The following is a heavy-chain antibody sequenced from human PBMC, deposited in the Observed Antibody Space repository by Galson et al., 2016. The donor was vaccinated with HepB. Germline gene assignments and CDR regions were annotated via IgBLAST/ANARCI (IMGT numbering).Heavy chain of an antibody. Sequence: SVKVSCKASGYTFTSYAISWARQAPAQALEYLGWIDTSNGNTNYPQKFQDRVTLTTDTSTSTTYMELRSLISDDTAVYYCARHYSSTWPAGLIFDRWGQGTPVTVSS. J-gene: IGHJ4*02. V-gene: IGHV1-18*01. D-gene: IGHD6-6*01. CDR2: IDTSNGNT. CDR1: GYTFTSYA. CDR3: ARHYSSTWPAGLIFDR.